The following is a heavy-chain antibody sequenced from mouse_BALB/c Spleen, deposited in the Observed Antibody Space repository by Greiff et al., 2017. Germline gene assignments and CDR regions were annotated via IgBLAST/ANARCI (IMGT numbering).Heavy chain of an antibody. Sequence: EVQLQQSGPGLVKPSQSLSLTCSVTGYSITSGYYWNWIRQFPGNKLEWMGYISYDGSNNYNPSLKNRISITRDTSKNQFFLKLNSVTTEDTATYYCARTGNFHAMDYWGQGTSVTVSS. V-gene: IGHV3-6*02. J-gene: IGHJ4*01. CDR1: GYSITSGYY. CDR2: ISYDGSN. D-gene: IGHD2-1*01. CDR3: ARTGNFHAMDY.